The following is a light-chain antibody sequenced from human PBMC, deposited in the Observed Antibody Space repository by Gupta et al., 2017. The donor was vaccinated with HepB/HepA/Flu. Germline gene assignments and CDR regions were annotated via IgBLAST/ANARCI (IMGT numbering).Light chain of an antibody. J-gene: IGKJ4*01. CDR3: QQRNTWPLT. V-gene: IGKV3-11*01. CDR2: DVS. Sequence: EIVLTQSPATLSLSPGERATLSCRASQSFSSYLAWYQQKPGQAPRLLIYDVSNRATGIPARFSGGGSETDFTLTISSLEPEDFAVYYCQQRNTWPLTFGGGTKVEIK. CDR1: QSFSSY.